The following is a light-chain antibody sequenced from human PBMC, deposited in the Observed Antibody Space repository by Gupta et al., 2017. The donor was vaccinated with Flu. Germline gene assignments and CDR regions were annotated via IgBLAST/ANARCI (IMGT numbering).Light chain of an antibody. CDR3: QQRSSWPLT. CDR1: QTTTSA. CDR2: DAY. V-gene: IGKV3-11*01. J-gene: IGKJ4*01. Sequence: ILSLSPGERATPSCRASQTTTSASELAWYQQKPGQAPRLLIHDAYNRATDIPARFSGSGSGTDFTLTISSLEPEDSAVYFCQQRSSWPLTFGGGTKVEIK.